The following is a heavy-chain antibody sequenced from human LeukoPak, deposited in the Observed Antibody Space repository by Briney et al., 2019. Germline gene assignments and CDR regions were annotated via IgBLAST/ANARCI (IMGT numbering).Heavy chain of an antibody. J-gene: IGHJ4*02. CDR2: INHSGST. CDR3: ARSTPYYYGSGFHLDR. D-gene: IGHD3-10*01. Sequence: SETLSLTCTVSGGSVSSGSYYWSWIRQPPGKGLEWIGEINHSGSTNYNPSLKSRVTISVDTSKNQFSLKLSSVTAADTAVYYCARSTPYYYGSGFHLDRWGQGTLVTVSS. V-gene: IGHV4-61*01. CDR1: GGSVSSGSYY.